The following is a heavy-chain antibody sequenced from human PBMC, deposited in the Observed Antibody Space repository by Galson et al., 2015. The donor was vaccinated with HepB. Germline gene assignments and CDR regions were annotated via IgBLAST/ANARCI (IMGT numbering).Heavy chain of an antibody. CDR2: ISSDGSSE. CDR3: AVGGGDAFDI. V-gene: IGHV3-30*04. CDR1: GFTFSRFP. Sequence: SLRLSCAASGFTFSRFPMHWVRQPPGKGLEWVAVISSDGSSELNADSVKGRFTISRDNSNNTLYLQMNSPRPEDTAVYLCAVGGGDAFDIWGQGTMVTVSS. D-gene: IGHD1-26*01. J-gene: IGHJ3*02.